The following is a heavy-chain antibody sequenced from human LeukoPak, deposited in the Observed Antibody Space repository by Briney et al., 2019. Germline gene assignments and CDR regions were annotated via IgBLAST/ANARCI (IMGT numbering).Heavy chain of an antibody. CDR1: GFIFSSYA. V-gene: IGHV3-30-3*01. J-gene: IGHJ5*02. CDR2: ISYDGSNK. Sequence: GGSLRLSCAASGFIFSSYAMHWVRQAPGKGLEWVAVISYDGSNKYYADSVKGRLTISRDNSKNTLYLQMNSLRAEDTAVYYCARELLRINWFDPWGRGTLVTVSS. CDR3: ARELLRINWFDP. D-gene: IGHD1-26*01.